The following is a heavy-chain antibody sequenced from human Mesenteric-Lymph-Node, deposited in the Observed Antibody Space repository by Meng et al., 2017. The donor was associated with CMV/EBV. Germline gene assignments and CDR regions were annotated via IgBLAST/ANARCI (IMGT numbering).Heavy chain of an antibody. CDR3: ARSCSSTSCFYGMDV. J-gene: IGHJ6*02. Sequence: GESLKISCAASGFTFSSYSMNWVRQAPGKGLEWVSYISSSGSTIYYADSVKGRFTISRDNAKNSLYLQMNSLRAEDTAVYYCARSCSSTSCFYGMDVWGQGTTVTVSS. V-gene: IGHV3-48*04. CDR1: GFTFSSYS. D-gene: IGHD2-2*01. CDR2: ISSSGSTI.